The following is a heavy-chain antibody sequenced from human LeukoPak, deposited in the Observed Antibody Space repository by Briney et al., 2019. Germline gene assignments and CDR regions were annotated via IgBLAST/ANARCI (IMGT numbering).Heavy chain of an antibody. J-gene: IGHJ4*02. CDR1: RKTLTKLS. CDR2: FDPEDGKK. D-gene: IGHD5-12*01. Sequence: GASVKVSCKVPRKTLTKLSMYWVRQAPGKGLEWMGGFDPEDGKKTYAQKFQGRVALTEDTSTDTAYLELSSLKSDDTAVYYCATPGYSGYPGAFDYWGQGTLVTVSS. CDR3: ATPGYSGYPGAFDY. V-gene: IGHV1-24*01.